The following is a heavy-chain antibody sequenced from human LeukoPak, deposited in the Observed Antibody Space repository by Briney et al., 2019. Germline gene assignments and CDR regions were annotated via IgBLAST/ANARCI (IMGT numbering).Heavy chain of an antibody. CDR2: ISGSGGST. D-gene: IGHD1-26*01. Sequence: GGSLRLSCAASGSTFSSYAMSWVRQAPGKGLEWVSAISGSGGSTYYADSVKGRFTISRDNSKNTLYLQMNSLRAEDTAVYYFAKEHQIQWGERFYFDYSGQGTLVTVSS. J-gene: IGHJ4*02. CDR1: GSTFSSYA. V-gene: IGHV3-23*01. CDR3: AKEHQIQWGERFYFDY.